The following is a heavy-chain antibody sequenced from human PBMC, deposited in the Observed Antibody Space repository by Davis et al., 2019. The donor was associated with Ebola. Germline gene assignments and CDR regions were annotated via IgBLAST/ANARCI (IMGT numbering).Heavy chain of an antibody. Sequence: GESLKISCAASGFIFSNYWMSWVRQAPGKGPEWVAIIKQDGGEKYYVDSVKGRFTISRDNAKNSVFLQMNSLRGEDTALYYCAGGDGRGSSYDMDVWGQGTTVTVSS. CDR2: IKQDGGEK. D-gene: IGHD2-21*01. CDR1: GFIFSNYW. CDR3: AGGDGRGSSYDMDV. J-gene: IGHJ6*02. V-gene: IGHV3-7*03.